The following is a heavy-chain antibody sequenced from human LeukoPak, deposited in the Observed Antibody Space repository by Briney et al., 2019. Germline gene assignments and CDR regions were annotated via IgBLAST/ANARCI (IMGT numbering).Heavy chain of an antibody. CDR1: GFTFSSYA. CDR3: AKEKVASGWYSPLDY. CDR2: ITVSGTSK. Sequence: PGGSLRLSCAASGFTFSSYAMTWVRQAPGKGLEWVSTITVSGTSKYYADSVKGRFTISRDNSKNTLYLHMNSLRAEDTAVYYCAKEKVASGWYSPLDYWGQGTLFTVSS. J-gene: IGHJ4*02. D-gene: IGHD6-19*01. V-gene: IGHV3-23*01.